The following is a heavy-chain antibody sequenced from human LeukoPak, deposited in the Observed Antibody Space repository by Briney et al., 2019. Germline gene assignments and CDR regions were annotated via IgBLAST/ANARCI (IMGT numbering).Heavy chain of an antibody. CDR3: ARPMEGAFDI. CDR2: ISGSSSVI. Sequence: PGGSLRLSCTTSGFTFNNYYMSWIRQAPERGLEWLSYISGSSSVIYYADSVKGRFTISRDNAKNSLYLQVDSLRAEDTAIYYCARPMEGAFDIWGQGTMVTVSS. V-gene: IGHV3-11*04. CDR1: GFTFNNYY. J-gene: IGHJ3*02. D-gene: IGHD1-1*01.